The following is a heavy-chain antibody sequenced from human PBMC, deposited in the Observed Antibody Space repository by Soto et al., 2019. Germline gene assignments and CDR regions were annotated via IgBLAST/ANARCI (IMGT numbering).Heavy chain of an antibody. V-gene: IGHV3-21*01. CDR2: ISSSSSYI. CDR3: ASDVLVSGSYFDY. Sequence: PGGSLRLSCAASGFTFSSYSMNWVRQAPGKGLEWVSSISSSSSYIYYADSVKGRFTISRDNAKNSLYLQMNSLRAEDTAVYYCASDVLVSGSYFDYWGQGTLVTVSS. D-gene: IGHD3-3*02. CDR1: GFTFSSYS. J-gene: IGHJ4*02.